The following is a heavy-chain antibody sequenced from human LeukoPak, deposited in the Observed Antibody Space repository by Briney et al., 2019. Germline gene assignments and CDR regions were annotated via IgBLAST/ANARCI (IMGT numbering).Heavy chain of an antibody. V-gene: IGHV3-21*01. CDR2: ISSSSSYI. J-gene: IGHJ5*02. CDR3: ASLVVTAIRDWFDP. D-gene: IGHD2-21*02. Sequence: GGSLRLSCAASGFTFCSYSMNWVRQAPGKGLEWVSSISSSSSYIYYADSVKGRFTISRDNAKNSLYLQMNSLRAEDTAVYYCASLVVTAIRDWFDPWGQGTLVTVSS. CDR1: GFTFCSYS.